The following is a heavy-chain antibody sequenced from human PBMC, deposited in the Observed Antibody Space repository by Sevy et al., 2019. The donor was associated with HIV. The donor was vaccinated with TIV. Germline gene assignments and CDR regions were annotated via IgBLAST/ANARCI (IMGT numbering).Heavy chain of an antibody. CDR3: ARQVDTAMVTAPNYYYYLDV. V-gene: IGHV5-51*01. J-gene: IGHJ6*03. CDR1: GYSFTSYW. D-gene: IGHD5-18*01. CDR2: IYPGDSDT. Sequence: GESLKISCKGSGYSFTSYWIGWVRQMPGKGLEWMGIIYPGDSDTRYSPSFQGQVTISADKSISTAYLQGNGLKASDTAMYYCARQVDTAMVTAPNYYYYLDVWGKGTTVTVS.